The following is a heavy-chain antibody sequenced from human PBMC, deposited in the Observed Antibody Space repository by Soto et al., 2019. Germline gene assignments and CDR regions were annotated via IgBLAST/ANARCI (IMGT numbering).Heavy chain of an antibody. CDR1: GSSISSSDYY. CDR3: ATLPYYDFWSGYYFDY. CDR2: IYYSGST. J-gene: IGHJ4*02. V-gene: IGHV4-39*01. D-gene: IGHD3-3*01. Sequence: SETLSLTCNVSGSSISSSDYYWGWIRQPPGKGLEWIGQIYYSGSTYYNPSLKSRVTMSVDTSKNQFSLKLTSVTAADTAVYYCATLPYYDFWSGYYFDYWGQGTLVTVS.